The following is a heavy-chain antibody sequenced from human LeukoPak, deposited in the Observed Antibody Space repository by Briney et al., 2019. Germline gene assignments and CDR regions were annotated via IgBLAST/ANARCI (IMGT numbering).Heavy chain of an antibody. J-gene: IGHJ5*02. Sequence: GGSLRLSCAASGFTFSDYYMSWIRQAPGKGLEWVSYISSSSSYTNYADSVKGRFTISRDNAKNSLYLQMNSLRAEDTAVYYCAGIAAAGTSREFDPWGQGTLVTVSS. CDR3: AGIAAAGTSREFDP. CDR1: GFTFSDYY. CDR2: ISSSSSYT. D-gene: IGHD6-13*01. V-gene: IGHV3-11*06.